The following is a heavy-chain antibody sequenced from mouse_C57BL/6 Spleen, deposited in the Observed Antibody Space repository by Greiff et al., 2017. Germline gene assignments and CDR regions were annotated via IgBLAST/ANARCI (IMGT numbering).Heavy chain of an antibody. V-gene: IGHV1-15*01. Sequence: VQLLQSGAELVRPGASVTLSCKASGYTFTDYEMHWVKQTPVHGLEWIGAIDPETGGTAYTQKFKGKAILTADKSSSTAYMALRSLTSEDSAVYYCTSNWDGADWGTGTLVTVAA. D-gene: IGHD4-1*01. CDR3: TSNWDGAD. J-gene: IGHJ3*01. CDR1: GYTFTDYE. CDR2: IDPETGGT.